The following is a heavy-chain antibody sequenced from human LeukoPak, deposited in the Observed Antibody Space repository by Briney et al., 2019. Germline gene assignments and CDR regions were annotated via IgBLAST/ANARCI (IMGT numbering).Heavy chain of an antibody. CDR3: ARDPNVETSNFDF. J-gene: IGHJ4*02. D-gene: IGHD3-10*02. CDR2: ISGNSRTI. Sequence: GGSLRLSCAASGFTFSDYEMNWIRQAPGKGLEWVAYISGNSRTIYYADSVKGRFTISRDNAKRSLYLQMDSMRAEDTALYYCARDPNVETSNFDFWGQGTLVTVSS. V-gene: IGHV3-48*03. CDR1: GFTFSDYE.